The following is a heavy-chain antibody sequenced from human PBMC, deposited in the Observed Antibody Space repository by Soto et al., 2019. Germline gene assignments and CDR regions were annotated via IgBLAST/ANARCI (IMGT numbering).Heavy chain of an antibody. CDR2: IYHSGST. D-gene: IGHD6-13*01. J-gene: IGHJ4*02. CDR1: GGSISSSNW. V-gene: IGHV4-4*02. CDR3: ESDSSSSYTYFDY. Sequence: PSETLSLTCAVSGGSISSSNWWSWVRQPPGKGLEWIGEIYHSGSTNYNPSLKSRVTISVDKSKNQFSLKLSSVSAADTAVYYSESDSSSSYTYFDYWGQGTLV.